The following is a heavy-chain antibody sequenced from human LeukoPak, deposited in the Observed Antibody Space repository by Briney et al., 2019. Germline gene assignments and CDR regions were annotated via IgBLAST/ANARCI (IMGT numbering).Heavy chain of an antibody. Sequence: SETLSLTCTVSGGSISSYYWSWIRQPPGKGLEWIGYIYYSGSTNYNPSLKSRVTISVDTSKNQFSLKLSSVTAADTAVYYCARESITMVRGVHNNWFDPWGQGTMVTVPS. CDR1: GGSISSYY. CDR3: ARESITMVRGVHNNWFDP. CDR2: IYYSGST. J-gene: IGHJ5*02. D-gene: IGHD3-10*01. V-gene: IGHV4-59*01.